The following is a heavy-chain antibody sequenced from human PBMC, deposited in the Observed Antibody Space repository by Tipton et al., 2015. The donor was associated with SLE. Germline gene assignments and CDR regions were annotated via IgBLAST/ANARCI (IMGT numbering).Heavy chain of an antibody. CDR2: IYYSGST. Sequence: TLSLTCTVSGGSTSSSRYYWGWFRQPPRKRLEWIGSIYYSGSTYDNPSLRSRVTISVDTSKNQFSLRLSSVTAADTALSYWARSRGVWVVVAPIGVYDLWGQGTSVTVSS. J-gene: IGHJ3*01. V-gene: IGHV4-39*07. CDR3: ARSRGVWVVVAPIGVYDL. CDR1: GGSTSSSRYY. D-gene: IGHD2-21*02.